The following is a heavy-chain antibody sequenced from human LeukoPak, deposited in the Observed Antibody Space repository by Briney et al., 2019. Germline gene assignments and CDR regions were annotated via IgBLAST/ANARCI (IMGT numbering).Heavy chain of an antibody. D-gene: IGHD3-3*01. V-gene: IGHV3-23*01. CDR1: GFTFSSYA. J-gene: IGHJ4*02. CDR3: AKRAAYYDFWSGYSALDY. CDR2: ISGSGGST. Sequence: GGSLRHSCAASGFTFSSYAMSWVRQAPGKGLEWVSAISGSGGSTYYADSVKGRFTISRDNSKNTLYLQMNSLRDEDTAVYYCAKRAAYYDFWSGYSALDYWGQGTLVTVSS.